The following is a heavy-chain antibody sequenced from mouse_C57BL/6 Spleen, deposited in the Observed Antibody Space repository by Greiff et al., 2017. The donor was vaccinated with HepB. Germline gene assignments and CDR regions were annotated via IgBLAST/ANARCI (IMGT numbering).Heavy chain of an antibody. D-gene: IGHD3-3*01. CDR3: TRDGGPNWYFDV. V-gene: IGHV1-15*01. CDR1: GYTFTDYE. J-gene: IGHJ1*03. Sequence: VQLQQSGAELVRPGASVTLSCKASGYTFTDYEMHWVKQTPVHGLEWIGAIDPETGGTAYNQKFKGKAILTADKSSSTAYMELRSLTSEDSAVYYCTRDGGPNWYFDVWGTGTTVTVSS. CDR2: IDPETGGT.